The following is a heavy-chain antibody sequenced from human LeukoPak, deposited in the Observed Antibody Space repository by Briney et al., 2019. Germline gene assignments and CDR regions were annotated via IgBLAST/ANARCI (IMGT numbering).Heavy chain of an antibody. CDR1: VGSISSYY. D-gene: IGHD6-19*01. CDR3: ARQGYCSGYIDY. J-gene: IGHJ4*02. Sequence: SETLSLTCTVSVGSISSYYWSWIRQPPGKGLEWIGYIYYSGSTNYNPSLKSRVTISVDTSKNQFSLKLSSVTAADTAVYYCARQGYCSGYIDYWGQGTLVTVSS. CDR2: IYYSGST. V-gene: IGHV4-59*08.